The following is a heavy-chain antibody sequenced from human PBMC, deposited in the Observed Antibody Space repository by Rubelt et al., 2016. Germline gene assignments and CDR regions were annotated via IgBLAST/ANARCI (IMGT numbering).Heavy chain of an antibody. CDR2: ISYDGSHK. D-gene: IGHD3-10*01. J-gene: IGHJ5*02. V-gene: IGHV3-30*07. CDR3: ARGRGWFDP. Sequence: ISYDGSHKYYADSVKGRFTISRDNSKNTLYLQMNSLRAEDTAVYYCARGRGWFDPWGQGTLVTVSS.